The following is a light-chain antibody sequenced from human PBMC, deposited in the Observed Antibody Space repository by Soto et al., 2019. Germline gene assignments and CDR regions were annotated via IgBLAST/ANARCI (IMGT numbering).Light chain of an antibody. V-gene: IGLV1-44*01. CDR1: NSDIGTNT. Sequence: QSVLTQPPSASGTPGQRVTISCSGGNSDIGTNTVNWYQQVPGAAPKLLIYSNYQRPSGVPDRFSGSKSGTSASLAISGLQSDDEADYYCAAWDDSLFGHVFGTGTKVTVL. CDR2: SNY. CDR3: AAWDDSLFGHV. J-gene: IGLJ1*01.